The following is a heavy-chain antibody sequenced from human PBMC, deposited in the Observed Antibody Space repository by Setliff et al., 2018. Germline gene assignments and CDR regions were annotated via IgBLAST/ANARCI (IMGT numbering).Heavy chain of an antibody. Sequence: SETLSLTCAVYGGSFSGDYWSWIRQPPGKGLEWIGSIYYSGSTYYNPSLKSRVTISVDTSKNQFSLKLSSVTAADTAVYYCARDNWGPEYWGQGTLVTVSS. CDR2: IYYSGST. V-gene: IGHV4-34*01. CDR3: ARDNWGPEY. CDR1: GGSFSGDY. J-gene: IGHJ4*02. D-gene: IGHD1-1*01.